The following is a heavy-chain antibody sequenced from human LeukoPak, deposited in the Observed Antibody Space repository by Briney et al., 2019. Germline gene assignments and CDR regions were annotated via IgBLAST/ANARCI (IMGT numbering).Heavy chain of an antibody. J-gene: IGHJ4*02. CDR3: ARDVDWILFDY. CDR2: VNREGTTS. Sequence: GGSLRLSCAASGFTFSTYWMHWVRQVPGKGLVWVSRVNREGTTSAYADSVKGRFTISRDNDKNTPYLQMNSLRVEDTAVYYCARDVDWILFDYWGQGTLVTVSS. D-gene: IGHD3-9*01. V-gene: IGHV3-74*01. CDR1: GFTFSTYW.